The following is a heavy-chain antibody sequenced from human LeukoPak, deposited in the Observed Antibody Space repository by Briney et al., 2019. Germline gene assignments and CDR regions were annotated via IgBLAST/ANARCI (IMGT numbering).Heavy chain of an antibody. V-gene: IGHV3-21*01. D-gene: IGHD3-22*01. CDR3: ARAHDSSGYPSGEYYFDY. Sequence: GGSLRLSCAASGFTFSSYSMNWVRQAPGKGLEWVSSISSSSSYIYYADSVKGRFTISRDNAKNSLYLQMNSLRAEDTAVYYCARAHDSSGYPSGEYYFDYWGQGTLVTVSS. CDR1: GFTFSSYS. CDR2: ISSSSSYI. J-gene: IGHJ4*02.